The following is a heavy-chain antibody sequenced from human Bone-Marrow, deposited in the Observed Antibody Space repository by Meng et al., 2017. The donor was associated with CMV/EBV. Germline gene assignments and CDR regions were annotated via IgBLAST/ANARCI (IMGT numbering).Heavy chain of an antibody. D-gene: IGHD3-10*01. CDR2: IYRGGST. CDR3: ARDPGYFDY. V-gene: IGHV3-66*02. Sequence: GESLKISCAASGFTFSSYAMSWVRQAPGKGLEWVSVIYRGGSTYYADSVKGRFTISRDNSKNTLYLQMNSLRAEDTAVYYCARDPGYFDYWGQGTLVTVSS. CDR1: GFTFSSYA. J-gene: IGHJ4*02.